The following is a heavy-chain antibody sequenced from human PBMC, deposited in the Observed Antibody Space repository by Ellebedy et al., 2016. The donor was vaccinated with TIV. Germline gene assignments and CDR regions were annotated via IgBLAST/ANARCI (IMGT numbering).Heavy chain of an antibody. J-gene: IGHJ4*02. CDR2: INSRGRTF. V-gene: IGHV3-48*03. CDR1: GFPFSSCE. Sequence: GESLKISCSASGFPFSSCEMNWVRQAPGKGLEWVSYINSRGRTFYYAGSVKGRFTISRDNAKNSLYLQMMNLRAEDTAIYYCVRGVGELFSNDLFDYWGQGALVTVSS. CDR3: VRGVGELFSNDLFDY. D-gene: IGHD3-10*01.